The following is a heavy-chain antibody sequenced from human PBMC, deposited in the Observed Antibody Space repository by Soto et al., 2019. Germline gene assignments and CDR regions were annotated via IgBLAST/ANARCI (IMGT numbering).Heavy chain of an antibody. V-gene: IGHV4-31*03. Sequence: SETLSRTCTVSGGSISSGGYYWSWIRQHPGKGLEWIGYIYYSGSTYYNPSLKSRVTISVDTSKNQFSLKLSSVTAADTAVYYCARGRMVRGVHNWFDPWGQGTLVTVSS. CDR2: IYYSGST. J-gene: IGHJ5*02. CDR3: ARGRMVRGVHNWFDP. CDR1: GGSISSGGYY. D-gene: IGHD3-10*01.